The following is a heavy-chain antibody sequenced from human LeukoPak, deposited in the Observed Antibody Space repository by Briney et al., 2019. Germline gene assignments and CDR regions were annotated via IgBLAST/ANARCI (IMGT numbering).Heavy chain of an antibody. CDR3: AELGITMIGGV. CDR2: ISSSGSTI. V-gene: IGHV3-48*03. J-gene: IGHJ6*04. CDR1: GFTFSNAG. Sequence: GGSLRLSCTASGFTFSNAGMNWVRQAPGKGLEWVSYISSSGSTIYYADSVKGRFTISRDNAKNSLYLQMNSLRAEDTAVYYCAELGITMIGGVWGKGTTVTISS. D-gene: IGHD3-10*02.